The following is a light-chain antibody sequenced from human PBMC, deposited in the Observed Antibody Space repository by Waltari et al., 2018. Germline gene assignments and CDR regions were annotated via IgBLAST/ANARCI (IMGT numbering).Light chain of an antibody. CDR3: YSATDNNLRV. CDR2: KDG. J-gene: IGLJ3*02. CDR1: LLSTKY. Sequence: SYELTQPSSVSVSPGQTARITCSGDLLSTKYARWFQQRPGQAPVLVIYKDGERPPGIPERFSGSSSGTTVILTISGAQVEDEADYYCYSATDNNLRVFGGGTKLTVL. V-gene: IGLV3-27*01.